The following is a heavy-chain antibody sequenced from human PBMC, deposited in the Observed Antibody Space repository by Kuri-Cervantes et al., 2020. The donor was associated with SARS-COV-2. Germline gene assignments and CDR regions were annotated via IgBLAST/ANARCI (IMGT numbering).Heavy chain of an antibody. CDR1: GFTFSGHW. CDR3: ARDLNWNVNYYYGMDV. V-gene: IGHV3-74*01. D-gene: IGHD1-1*01. CDR2: INPDGSYT. J-gene: IGHJ6*02. Sequence: GGSLRLSCAASGFTFSGHWIHWVRQAPGKGLVWVSRINPDGSYTNNADSVKGRFTLSRDNAKNSLYLQMNSLRAEDTAVYYCARDLNWNVNYYYGMDVWGQGTTVTVSS.